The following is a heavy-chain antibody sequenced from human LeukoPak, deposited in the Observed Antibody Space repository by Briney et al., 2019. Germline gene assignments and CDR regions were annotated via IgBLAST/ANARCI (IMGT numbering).Heavy chain of an antibody. CDR2: MYFSGIT. CDR1: GGSISSGGYY. J-gene: IGHJ4*02. Sequence: SETLSLTCTVSGGSISSGGYYWSWIRQQPGKGLEWIGYMYFSGITSYNPSLKSRVTISVDTSKNQFSLKLSSVTAADTAVYYCARDGYSSSSYFDYWGQGTLVTVS. D-gene: IGHD6-6*01. V-gene: IGHV4-31*03. CDR3: ARDGYSSSSYFDY.